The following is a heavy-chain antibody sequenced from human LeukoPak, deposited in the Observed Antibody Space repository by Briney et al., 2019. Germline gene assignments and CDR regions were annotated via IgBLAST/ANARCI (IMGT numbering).Heavy chain of an antibody. CDR2: ISYNGGST. V-gene: IGHV3-64D*09. D-gene: IGHD6-19*01. Sequence: PGGSLRLSCSASGFNFSSYAMHWVRQAPGKGLECVSAISYNGGSTYYADSVKGRFSISRDNSKNTLYLQMSSLRAEDTAVYYCVKGAYSGGWLDAFDIWGQGTMVTVSS. J-gene: IGHJ3*02. CDR3: VKGAYSGGWLDAFDI. CDR1: GFNFSSYA.